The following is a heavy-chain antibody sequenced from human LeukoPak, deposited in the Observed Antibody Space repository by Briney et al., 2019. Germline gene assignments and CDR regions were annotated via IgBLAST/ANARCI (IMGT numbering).Heavy chain of an antibody. CDR2: ISAYNGNT. D-gene: IGHD3-9*01. CDR1: GYTFTSYG. CDR3: ARVGNYVILTGYYNPFDY. V-gene: IGHV1-18*01. Sequence: ASVKVSCKASGYTFTSYGISWVRQAPGQGLEWMGWISAYNGNTNYAQKLQGRVTMTTDTSTSTAYMELRSLRSDDTAVYCCARVGNYVILTGYYNPFDYWGQGTLVTVTS. J-gene: IGHJ4*02.